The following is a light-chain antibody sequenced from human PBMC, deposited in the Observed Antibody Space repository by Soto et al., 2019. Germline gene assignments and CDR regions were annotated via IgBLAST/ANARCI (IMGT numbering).Light chain of an antibody. V-gene: IGKV1-5*01. CDR1: QNIANW. CDR2: GAS. CDR3: QQYDSYPYT. Sequence: DIQMTQSPSSLSASVGDRVTINCRASQNIANWLAWYQQKPGKAPNLLIYGASSLQSGVPSRFSGSGSGTEFTLTISSLQPDDFATYYCQQYDSYPYTFGQGTKLEIK. J-gene: IGKJ2*01.